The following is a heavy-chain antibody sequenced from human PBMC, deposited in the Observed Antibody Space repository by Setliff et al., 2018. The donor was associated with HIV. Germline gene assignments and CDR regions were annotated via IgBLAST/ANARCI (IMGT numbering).Heavy chain of an antibody. V-gene: IGHV4-34*01. D-gene: IGHD2-15*01. CDR2: IIHSGGT. Sequence: SETLSLTCAVYGGSFSGYYWTWIRQPPGRGLEWSGEIIHSGGTNYNRSLKSRFTISVDTSKYQFSLNLSSVTAAATAVYYCARGGLGVVGAIDYWSQGTLVTVSS. CDR1: GGSFSGYY. J-gene: IGHJ4*02. CDR3: ARGGLGVVGAIDY.